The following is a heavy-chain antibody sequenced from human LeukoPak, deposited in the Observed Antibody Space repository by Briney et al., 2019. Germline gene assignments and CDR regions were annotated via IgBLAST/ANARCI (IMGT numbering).Heavy chain of an antibody. D-gene: IGHD3-22*01. CDR2: IYYSGST. Sequence: SETLSLTCTVSGGSICSGGYYWSWIRQHPGKGLEWIGYIYYSGSTYYNPSLKSRVTISVDTSKNQFSLKLSSVTAADTAVYYCARGQYYDSSGYYSYAFDIWGQGTKVTVSS. V-gene: IGHV4-31*03. CDR3: ARGQYYDSSGYYSYAFDI. CDR1: GGSICSGGYY. J-gene: IGHJ3*02.